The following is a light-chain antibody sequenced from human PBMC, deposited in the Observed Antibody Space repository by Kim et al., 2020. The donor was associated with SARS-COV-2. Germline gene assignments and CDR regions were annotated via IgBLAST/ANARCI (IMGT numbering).Light chain of an antibody. CDR2: GKD. J-gene: IGLJ2*01. CDR1: SLRSYY. Sequence: VALGQTVRITCQGNSLRSYYATWYQQKPGQAPILVIYGKDNRPSGIPDRFSGSSSGNTASLTNTGTQAGDEADYYCNSRDSNDNVLFGGGTQLTVL. V-gene: IGLV3-19*01. CDR3: NSRDSNDNVL.